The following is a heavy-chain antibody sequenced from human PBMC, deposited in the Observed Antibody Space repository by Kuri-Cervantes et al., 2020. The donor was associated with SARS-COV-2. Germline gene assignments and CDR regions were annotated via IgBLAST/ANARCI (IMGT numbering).Heavy chain of an antibody. V-gene: IGHV4-34*01. J-gene: IGHJ3*02. CDR3: ARALPYCSGGSCYSNAFDI. CDR1: GGSFSGYY. Sequence: SQTLSLTCAVYGGSFSGYYWSWIRQPPGKGLEWIGEINHSGSTNYNPSLKSRVTISVDTSKNQFSLKLSSVTAADTAVYYCARALPYCSGGSCYSNAFDICGQATMVTVSS. CDR2: INHSGST. D-gene: IGHD2-15*01.